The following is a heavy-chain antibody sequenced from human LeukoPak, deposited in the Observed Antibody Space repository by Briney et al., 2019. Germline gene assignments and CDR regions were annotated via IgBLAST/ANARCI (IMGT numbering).Heavy chain of an antibody. V-gene: IGHV1-69*13. J-gene: IGHJ5*02. CDR3: ARLIAVANTRGWFDP. CDR2: IIPIFGTA. CDR1: GGTLSSYA. D-gene: IGHD6-19*01. Sequence: ASVKVSCKASGGTLSSYAISWVRQAPGQGLEWMGGIIPIFGTAHYAQKFQGRLTITADESTSTAYMELSSLRSEDTAVYYCARLIAVANTRGWFDPWGQGTLVTVSS.